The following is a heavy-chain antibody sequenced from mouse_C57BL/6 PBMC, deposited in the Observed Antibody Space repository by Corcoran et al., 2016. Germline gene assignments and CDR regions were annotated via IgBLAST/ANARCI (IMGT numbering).Heavy chain of an antibody. CDR1: GYTFTDYY. CDR3: ARYRDEDAMDY. D-gene: IGHD3-3*01. Sequence: EVQLQQSGPELVKPGASVKISCKASGYTFTDYYMNWVKQSHGKSLEWIGDINPNNGGTSYNQKFKGKATLTVDKSSSTAYMELRSLTSEDSAVYYCARYRDEDAMDYWGQGTSVTVSS. CDR2: INPNNGGT. V-gene: IGHV1-26*01. J-gene: IGHJ4*01.